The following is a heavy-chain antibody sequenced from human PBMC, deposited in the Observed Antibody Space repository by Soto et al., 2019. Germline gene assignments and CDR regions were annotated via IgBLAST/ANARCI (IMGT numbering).Heavy chain of an antibody. J-gene: IGHJ4*02. Sequence: EVRLLESGGGLVQPGESLRLSCTASGLAFAAYGMRWIRRAPGKGLEWVSTVSGSGTSTYYADSVRGRFTISRDKSRHKVYLQMNSRRGEDTAVYYCSKDGGYMDTWASDYWGQGALVTVSS. V-gene: IGHV3-23*01. D-gene: IGHD2-2*02. CDR1: GLAFAAYG. CDR3: SKDGGYMDTWASDY. CDR2: VSGSGTST.